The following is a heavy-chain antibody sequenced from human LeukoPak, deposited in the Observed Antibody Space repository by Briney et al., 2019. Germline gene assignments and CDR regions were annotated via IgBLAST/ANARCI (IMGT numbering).Heavy chain of an antibody. CDR1: GYTFTSYG. J-gene: IGHJ3*02. D-gene: IGHD3-10*01. CDR3: ARGSGPLWFGELYAFDI. Sequence: ASVKVSCKASGYTFTSYGISWVRQAAGQGLEWMGRISAYNGNTNYAQKLQGRVTMTTDTSTSTAYMELRSLRSDDTAVYYCARGSGPLWFGELYAFDIWGQGTMVTVSS. V-gene: IGHV1-18*01. CDR2: ISAYNGNT.